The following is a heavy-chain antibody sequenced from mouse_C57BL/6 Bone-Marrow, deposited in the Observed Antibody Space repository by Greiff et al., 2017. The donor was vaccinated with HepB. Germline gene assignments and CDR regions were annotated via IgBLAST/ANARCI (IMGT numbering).Heavy chain of an antibody. CDR3: ARTFITTVAGPMDY. CDR2: INPNNGGT. V-gene: IGHV1-18*01. CDR1: GYTFTDYN. D-gene: IGHD1-1*01. Sequence: EVQLQQSGPELVKPGASVKIPCKASGYTFTDYNMDWVKQSHGKSLEWIGDINPNNGGTIYNQKFKGKATLTVDKSSSTAYMELRSLTSEDTAVYYCARTFITTVAGPMDYWGQGTSVTVSS. J-gene: IGHJ4*01.